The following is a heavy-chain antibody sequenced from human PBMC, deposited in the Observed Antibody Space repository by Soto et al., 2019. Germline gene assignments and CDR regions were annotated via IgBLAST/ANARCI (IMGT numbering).Heavy chain of an antibody. CDR3: ARAMTTVTTIDY. CDR2: ISYSGST. CDR1: GDSNSSYY. J-gene: IGHJ4*02. Sequence: SETLSLTCTVSGDSNSSYYWSWIRQSPGKGLEWIGYISYSGSTTYNPSLKSRLTISLHTSNNQFSLTLDSVTAADTAVYYCARAMTTVTTIDYWGQGTLVTVSS. D-gene: IGHD4-17*01. V-gene: IGHV4-59*01.